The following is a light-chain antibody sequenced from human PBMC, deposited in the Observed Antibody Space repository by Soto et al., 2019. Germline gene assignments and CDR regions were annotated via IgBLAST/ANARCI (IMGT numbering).Light chain of an antibody. CDR3: SSYTSSSSPYV. CDR1: SSDVGGYNY. V-gene: IGLV2-14*01. Sequence: QSALTQPASVSGSPGQSITISCTGTSSDVGGYNYVSWYQQHPDKAPKVIIYEVTNRPSGISNRFSGSKSGNTASLTISGLQAEDEADYYCSSYTSSSSPYVFGTGTKVTVL. CDR2: EVT. J-gene: IGLJ1*01.